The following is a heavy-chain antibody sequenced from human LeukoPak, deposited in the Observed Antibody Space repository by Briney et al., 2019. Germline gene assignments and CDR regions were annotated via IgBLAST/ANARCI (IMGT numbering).Heavy chain of an antibody. CDR3: ARDVKNDFWSGYRY. CDR1: GFTFSSYS. CDR2: ISSSSSTI. V-gene: IGHV3-48*04. D-gene: IGHD3-3*01. Sequence: QPGGSLRLSCAASGFTFSSYSMNWVRQAPGKGLEWVSYISSSSSTIYYADSVKGRFTISRDNAKNSLYLQMNSLRAEDTAVYYCARDVKNDFWSGYRYWGQGTLVTVSS. J-gene: IGHJ4*02.